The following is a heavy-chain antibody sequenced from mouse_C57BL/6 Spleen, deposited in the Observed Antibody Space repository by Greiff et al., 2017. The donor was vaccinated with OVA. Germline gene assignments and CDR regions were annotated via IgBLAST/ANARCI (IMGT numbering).Heavy chain of an antibody. CDR2: IDPSDSYT. V-gene: IGHV1-59*01. Sequence: QVQLQQPGAELVRPGTSVKLSCKASGYTFTSYWMHWVKQRPGQGLEWIGVIDPSDSYTNYNQKFKGKATLTVDTSSSTAYMQLSSLTSEDSAVYYCAKGDYCSSPFAYWGQGTLVTVSA. CDR3: AKGDYCSSPFAY. CDR1: GYTFTSYW. D-gene: IGHD1-1*01. J-gene: IGHJ3*01.